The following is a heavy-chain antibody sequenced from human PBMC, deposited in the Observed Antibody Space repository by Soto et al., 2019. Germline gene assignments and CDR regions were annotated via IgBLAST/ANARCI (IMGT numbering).Heavy chain of an antibody. J-gene: IGHJ6*02. D-gene: IGHD3-16*02. CDR1: GFTFSSYA. CDR2: ISYDGSNK. V-gene: IGHV3-30-3*01. Sequence: QPGGSLRLSCAASGFTFSSYAMHWVRQAPGKGLEWVAVISYDGSNKYYADSVKGRFTISRDNSKNTLYLQMNSLRAEDTAVYYCARGEMFGGVIVKPMYYYYYGMDVWGQGTTVTVSS. CDR3: ARGEMFGGVIVKPMYYYYYGMDV.